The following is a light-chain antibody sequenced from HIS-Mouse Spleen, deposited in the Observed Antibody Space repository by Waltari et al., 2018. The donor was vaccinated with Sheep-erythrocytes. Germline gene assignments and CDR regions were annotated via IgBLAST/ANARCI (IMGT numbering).Light chain of an antibody. Sequence: QSVLTQPPSVSAAPGQKVTISCSGSSSNIGNNYVSWYQQLPGTAPKLLIYDNKTRPSAIPDRFSGSTSGTSATLGITGLQTGDEADYYCGTWDSSLSAGRVFGGGTKLTVL. CDR1: SSNIGNNY. CDR3: GTWDSSLSAGRV. CDR2: DNK. V-gene: IGLV1-51*01. J-gene: IGLJ3*02.